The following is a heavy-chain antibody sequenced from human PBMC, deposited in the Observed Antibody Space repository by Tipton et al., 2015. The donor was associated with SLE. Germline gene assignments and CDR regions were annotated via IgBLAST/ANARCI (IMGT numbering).Heavy chain of an antibody. Sequence: TLSLTCTVSGGSISGHYWSWIRRPPGEGLEWIGYVYYSGTGNSNPSLKSRVTISVDMSKNQFSLMLRSVTAADTAVYYCARHRLEGVATYYYFGMDVWGQGTTVTVSS. J-gene: IGHJ6*02. CDR1: GGSISGHY. V-gene: IGHV4-59*08. CDR2: VYYSGTG. D-gene: IGHD5-12*01. CDR3: ARHRLEGVATYYYFGMDV.